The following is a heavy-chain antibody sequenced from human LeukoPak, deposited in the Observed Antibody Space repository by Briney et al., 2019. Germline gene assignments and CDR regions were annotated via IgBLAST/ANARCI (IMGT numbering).Heavy chain of an antibody. D-gene: IGHD3-9*01. CDR2: IYSGGST. CDR3: ARGSDDILTGSNWFDP. Sequence: GGSLRLSCAASGFTVSSNYMSWVRQAPGKGLEWVSVIYSGGSTYYADSVKGRFTISRDNAKNSLYLQMNSLRAEDTAVYYCARGSDDILTGSNWFDPWGQGTLVTVSS. V-gene: IGHV3-66*01. J-gene: IGHJ5*02. CDR1: GFTVSSNY.